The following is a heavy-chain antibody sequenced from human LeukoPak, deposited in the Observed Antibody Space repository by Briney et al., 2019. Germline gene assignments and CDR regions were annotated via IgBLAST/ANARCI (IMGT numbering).Heavy chain of an antibody. V-gene: IGHV3-48*04. CDR3: AREGSSYAPSEPFYFDY. J-gene: IGHJ4*02. Sequence: GGSLRLSCAASGFTFSSYSMNWVRQAPGKGLEWVSYISSSSSTMYYADSVKGRFTISRDNAKNSLYLQMNSLKAEDTAVYYCAREGSSYAPSEPFYFDYWGQGTLVTVSS. CDR1: GFTFSSYS. CDR2: ISSSSSTM. D-gene: IGHD3-10*01.